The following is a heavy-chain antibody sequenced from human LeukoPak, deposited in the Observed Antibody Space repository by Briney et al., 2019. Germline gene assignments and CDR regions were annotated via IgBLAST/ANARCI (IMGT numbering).Heavy chain of an antibody. V-gene: IGHV4-39*01. J-gene: IGHJ4*02. CDR1: GGSISSNRYY. D-gene: IGHD1-26*01. CDR2: ISYRGNT. Sequence: PSETLSLTCTVSGGSISSNRYYWGWVRQPPGKGLEWIGSISYRGNTYYTPSPKSRVTISVDTSKSQFSLKLSSVTAADTGVYYCARHPTTGSPFDYWGQGTLVTVSS. CDR3: ARHPTTGSPFDY.